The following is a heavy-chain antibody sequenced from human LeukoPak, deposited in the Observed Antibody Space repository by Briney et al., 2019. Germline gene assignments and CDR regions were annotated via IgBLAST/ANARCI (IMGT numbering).Heavy chain of an antibody. CDR3: ARRYYYNLGSFPFDF. D-gene: IGHD3-10*01. Sequence: PSETLSLTCAVSGDSFSSHYWTWIRQSPGTGLEWIGYISHIGRTNYNPSLKSRVTISIDTSKNQFSLNLSSVTAADTAVYYCARRYYYNLGSFPFDFWGQGTLVTVSS. J-gene: IGHJ4*02. V-gene: IGHV4-59*11. CDR1: GDSFSSHY. CDR2: ISHIGRT.